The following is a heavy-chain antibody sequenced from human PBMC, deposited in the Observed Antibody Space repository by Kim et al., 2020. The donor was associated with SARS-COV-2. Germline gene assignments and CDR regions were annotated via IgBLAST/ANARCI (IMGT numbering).Heavy chain of an antibody. CDR1: GFSLSTSGVG. J-gene: IGHJ5*02. V-gene: IGHV2-5*02. D-gene: IGHD3-3*01. CDR3: AHSRTGVYYDFWSGYFNWFDP. CDR2: IYWDDDK. Sequence: SGPTLVNPTQTLTLTCTFSGFSLSTSGVGVGWIRQPPGKALEWLALIYWDDDKRYSPSLKSRLTITKDTSKNQVVLTMTNMDPVDTATYYCAHSRTGVYYDFWSGYFNWFDPWGQGTLVTVSS.